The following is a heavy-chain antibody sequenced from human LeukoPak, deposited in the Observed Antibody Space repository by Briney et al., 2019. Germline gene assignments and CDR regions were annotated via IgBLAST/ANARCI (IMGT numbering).Heavy chain of an antibody. CDR1: GYTFTGYY. CDR3: ARVRYCSGGSCYFYGY. J-gene: IGHJ4*02. D-gene: IGHD2-15*01. CDR2: INPNSGGT. Sequence: ASVKVSCXASGYTFTGYYMHWVRQARGQGLEWMGWINPNSGGTNYAQKFQGRVTMTRDTSISTAYMELSRLRSDDTAVYYCARVRYCSGGSCYFYGYWGQGTLVTVSS. V-gene: IGHV1-2*02.